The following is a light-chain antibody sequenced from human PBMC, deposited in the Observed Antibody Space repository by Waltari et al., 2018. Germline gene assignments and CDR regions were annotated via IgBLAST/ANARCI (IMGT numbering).Light chain of an antibody. V-gene: IGLV2-23*01. CDR1: NSDVGSYNF. Sequence: QSALTQPASVSGSPGQSITISCTGTNSDVGSYNFVSWFQQHRGKAPKRIIYDGSKRPSGISNRFSGSKSGNTASLTISGLQAGDETDYYCCSYAGSSTWVFGGGTKLTVL. CDR3: CSYAGSSTWV. CDR2: DGS. J-gene: IGLJ3*02.